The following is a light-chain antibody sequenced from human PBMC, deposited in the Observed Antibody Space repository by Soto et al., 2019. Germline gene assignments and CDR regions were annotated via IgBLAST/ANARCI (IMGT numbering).Light chain of an antibody. CDR2: SNN. CDR3: AAWDDSLNGWV. V-gene: IGLV1-44*01. Sequence: QSVLTQSPSASGTPGQRVTISCSGSTSNIGINTVNWYLQLPGTAPKLLIYSNNQRPSGVPNRFSGSKSGTSASLAISGLQYEDEADFYCAAWDDSLNGWVFGGGTKLTVL. CDR1: TSNIGINT. J-gene: IGLJ3*02.